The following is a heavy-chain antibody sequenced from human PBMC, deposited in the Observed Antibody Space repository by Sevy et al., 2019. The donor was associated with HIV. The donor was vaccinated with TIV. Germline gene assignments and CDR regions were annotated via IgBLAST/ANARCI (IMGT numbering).Heavy chain of an antibody. CDR2: INEDGSRL. CDR3: ARDRAYSALDY. D-gene: IGHD5-18*01. CDR1: GFTFSDSW. J-gene: IGHJ4*02. Sequence: GGLRLSCVASGFTFSDSWMTWVRQAPGKGLERIAFINEDGSRLGYVDSVRGRFTISRENTKNSLYLQMNSLRAEDTAVYFCARDRAYSALDYWGQGTLVTVSS. V-gene: IGHV3-7*01.